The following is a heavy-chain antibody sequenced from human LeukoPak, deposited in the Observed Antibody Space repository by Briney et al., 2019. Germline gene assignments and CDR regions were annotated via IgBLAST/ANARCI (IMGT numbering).Heavy chain of an antibody. CDR3: ARVKGRAYYFDY. CDR1: GGSISSYY. Sequence: SETLSLTCTVSGGSISSYYWSWIRQPPGKGLEWIGYIYYSGTTNYNPSLKSRVTISVDTSKNQFSLKLSSVTAADTAVYYCARVKGRAYYFDYWGQGTLVTVSS. J-gene: IGHJ4*02. CDR2: IYYSGTT. V-gene: IGHV4-59*01.